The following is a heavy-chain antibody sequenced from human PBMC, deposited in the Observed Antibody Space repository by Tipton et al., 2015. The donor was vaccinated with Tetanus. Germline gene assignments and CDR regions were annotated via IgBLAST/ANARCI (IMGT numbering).Heavy chain of an antibody. J-gene: IGHJ4*02. V-gene: IGHV1-18*03. D-gene: IGHD1-26*01. Sequence: QLVQSGAELKKPGASVKVSCKASGYSFTNYGFSWVRQAPGQGLEWMGWISAYSGNTKYPQKLQGRVTMTTDTSTSTAYMELRSLRSDDMAVYYCARARWQSGGPYYFDYWGQGIMVTVSS. CDR3: ARARWQSGGPYYFDY. CDR1: GYSFTNYG. CDR2: ISAYSGNT.